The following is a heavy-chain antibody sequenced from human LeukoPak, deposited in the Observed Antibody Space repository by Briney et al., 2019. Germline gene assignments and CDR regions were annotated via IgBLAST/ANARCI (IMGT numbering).Heavy chain of an antibody. V-gene: IGHV3-23*01. CDR3: AKALWFGEYYFDY. CDR1: GFTFSSYA. Sequence: GGSLRLSCAASGFTFSSYAMSWVRQAPGKGLEWVSSISGSGGSPYYADSVKGRFTISRDNSKSTLYLQMNSLRAEDTAVYYCAKALWFGEYYFDYWGQGTLVTVSS. D-gene: IGHD3-10*01. CDR2: ISGSGGSP. J-gene: IGHJ4*02.